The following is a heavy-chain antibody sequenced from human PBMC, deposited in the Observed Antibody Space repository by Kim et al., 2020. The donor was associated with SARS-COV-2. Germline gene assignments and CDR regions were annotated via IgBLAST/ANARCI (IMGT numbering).Heavy chain of an antibody. V-gene: IGHV1-45*02. D-gene: IGHD3-16*01. CDR2: ITPFNGNT. J-gene: IGHJ3*02. CDR3: ASPTNYVSYAFDI. Sequence: SVKVSCKASGYTFTYRYLHWVRQAPGQALEWMGWITPFNGNTNYAQKFQDRVTITRDRSMSTAYMELSSLRSEDTAMYYCASPTNYVSYAFDIWGQGTMVTVSS. CDR1: GYTFTYRY.